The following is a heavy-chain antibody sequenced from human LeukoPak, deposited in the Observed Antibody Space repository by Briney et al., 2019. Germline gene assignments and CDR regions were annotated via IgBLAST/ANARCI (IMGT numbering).Heavy chain of an antibody. V-gene: IGHV6-1*01. CDR3: ARDLLRPSVRVLYGMDV. Sequence: SQTLSLTCAISGDSVSSNSAAWNWIRQSPSRGLEWLGRTYYRSKWYNDYAVSVKSRITINPDTSKNQFSLQLNSVTPEDTAVYYCARDLLRPSVRVLYGMDVWGQGTTVTVSS. CDR2: TYYRSKWYN. J-gene: IGHJ6*02. D-gene: IGHD3-10*01. CDR1: GDSVSSNSAA.